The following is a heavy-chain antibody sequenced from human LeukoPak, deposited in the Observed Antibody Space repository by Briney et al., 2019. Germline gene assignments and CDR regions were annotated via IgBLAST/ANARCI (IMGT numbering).Heavy chain of an antibody. CDR3: ARVNSGYDASLDY. V-gene: IGHV1-2*02. CDR2: INPNSGGT. D-gene: IGHD5-12*01. J-gene: IGHJ4*02. CDR1: GYTFTSYG. Sequence: GASVKVSCKASGYTFTSYGISWVRQAPGQGLEWMGWINPNSGGTNYAQKFQGRVTMTRDTSISTAYMELSRLRSDDTAVYYCARVNSGYDASLDYWGQGTLVTLSS.